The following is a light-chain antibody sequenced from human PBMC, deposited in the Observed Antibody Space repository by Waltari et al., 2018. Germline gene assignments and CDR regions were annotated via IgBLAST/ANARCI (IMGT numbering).Light chain of an antibody. V-gene: IGLV3-19*01. CDR1: SLRTYY. J-gene: IGLJ2*01. CDR3: NSRDSSCNHMV. CDR2: GKN. Sequence: SSELTQAPAVSVALGQTVRIPCQGDSLRTYYANWYQQKPGPAPVLVIYGKNNRPSGIPDRFSASSSGNTASLTITGAQAEDEADYYCNSRDSSCNHMVFGGGTKLTVL.